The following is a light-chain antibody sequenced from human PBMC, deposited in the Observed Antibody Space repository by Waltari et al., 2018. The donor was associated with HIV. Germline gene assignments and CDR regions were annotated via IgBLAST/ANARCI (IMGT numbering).Light chain of an antibody. CDR1: TPNIGSNY. CDR2: KND. V-gene: IGLV1-47*01. J-gene: IGLJ3*02. CDR3: AAWDNSLGAWL. Sequence: QSVLTQPPSASGTPGQTVPISCSGSTPNIGSNYVYWFQQFPGTAPRLLIYKNDQRPSGVPDRFSGSKSGTSASLAISWLRSEDEADYYCAAWDNSLGAWLFGGGAKLTVL.